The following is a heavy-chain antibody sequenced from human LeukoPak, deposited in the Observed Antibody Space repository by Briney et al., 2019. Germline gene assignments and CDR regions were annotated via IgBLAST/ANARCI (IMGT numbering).Heavy chain of an antibody. Sequence: PSETLSLTCTVSGGSISSYYWSWIRQPPGKGLEWIGYIYTSGSTNYNPSLKSRVAISVETSKNQFSLKLSSVTAADTAVYYCASRTAYYDFWSGVVDIWGQGTMVTVSS. D-gene: IGHD3-3*01. J-gene: IGHJ3*02. CDR3: ASRTAYYDFWSGVVDI. CDR1: GGSISSYY. CDR2: IYTSGST. V-gene: IGHV4-4*09.